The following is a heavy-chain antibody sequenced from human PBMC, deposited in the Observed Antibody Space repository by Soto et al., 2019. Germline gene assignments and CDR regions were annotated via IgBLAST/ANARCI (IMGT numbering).Heavy chain of an antibody. J-gene: IGHJ5*02. Sequence: QVQLVQSGAEVKKPGSSVKVSYKASGGTFSSYAISWVRQDPGQGLEWMGGIIPIFGTANYAQKFQGRVTITADESTSTAYMELSSLRSEDTAVYYCARWDYDFLSGYLSQRWFDPWGQGTLVTVSS. CDR2: IIPIFGTA. D-gene: IGHD3-3*01. CDR1: GGTFSSYA. CDR3: ARWDYDFLSGYLSQRWFDP. V-gene: IGHV1-69*01.